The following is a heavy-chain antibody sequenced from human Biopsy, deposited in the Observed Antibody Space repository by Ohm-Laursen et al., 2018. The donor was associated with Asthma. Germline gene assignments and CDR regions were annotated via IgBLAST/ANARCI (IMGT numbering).Heavy chain of an antibody. J-gene: IGHJ4*02. CDR3: AKGEWELLEANFDY. V-gene: IGHV3-9*01. CDR1: GFTFDDYA. Sequence: SLGLSCAASGFTFDDYAMHWVRQAPGKGLEWVSGISWNSGSIGYADSVKGRFTISRDNAKNSLHLQMNSLRAEDTALYYCAKGEWELLEANFDYWGQGTLVTVSS. D-gene: IGHD1-26*01. CDR2: ISWNSGSI.